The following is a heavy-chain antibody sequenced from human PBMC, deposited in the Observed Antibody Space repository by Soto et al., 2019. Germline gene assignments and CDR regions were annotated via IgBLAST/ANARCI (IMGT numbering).Heavy chain of an antibody. CDR1: GGSLSSYY. J-gene: IGHJ5*02. CDR3: GSVRPSGYVLS. Sequence: QVQLQELGPGLVKPSETLSLTCTVSGGSLSSYYWTWIRQSPGKGLEWIGYVYFSGNTNYNPSLKSRVTISIDTSKNQFSLRLASVTAADTAFYYCGSVRPSGYVLSWGQGTLVTVSS. CDR2: VYFSGNT. V-gene: IGHV4-59*01. D-gene: IGHD6-25*01.